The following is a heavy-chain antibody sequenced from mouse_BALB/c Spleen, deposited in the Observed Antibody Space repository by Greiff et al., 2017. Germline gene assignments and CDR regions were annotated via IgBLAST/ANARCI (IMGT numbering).Heavy chain of an antibody. CDR3: ARRDYVGDYAMDY. CDR2: ISSGGGST. V-gene: IGHV5-12-1*01. Sequence: EVNVVESGGGLVKPGGSLKLSCAASGFAFSSYDMSWVRQTPEKRLEWVAYISSGGGSTYYPDTVKGRFTISRDNAKNTLYLQMSSLKSEDTAMYYCARRDYVGDYAMDYWGQGTSVTVSS. D-gene: IGHD2-4*01. CDR1: GFAFSSYD. J-gene: IGHJ4*01.